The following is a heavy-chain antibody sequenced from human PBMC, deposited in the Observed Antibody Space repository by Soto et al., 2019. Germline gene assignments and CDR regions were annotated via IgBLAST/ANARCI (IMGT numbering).Heavy chain of an antibody. CDR1: GSTFSSYG. CDR2: IWYDGSNK. Sequence: GGSLRLSCAASGSTFSSYGMHWVRQAPGKGLEWVAVIWYDGSNKYYADSVKGRFTISRDNSKNTLYLQMNSLRAEDTAVYYCARDKSPRTPKYYFDYWGQGTLVTVSS. CDR3: ARDKSPRTPKYYFDY. J-gene: IGHJ4*02. V-gene: IGHV3-33*01.